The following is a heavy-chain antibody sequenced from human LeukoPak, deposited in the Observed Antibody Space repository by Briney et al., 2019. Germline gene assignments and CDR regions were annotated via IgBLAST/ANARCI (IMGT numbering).Heavy chain of an antibody. CDR2: IYYSGST. CDR1: GGSISSSSYY. V-gene: IGHV4-39*01. Sequence: SETLSLTCTVSGGSISSSSYYWGWIRQPPGKGLEWIGTIYYSGSTYYNPSLKSRVTISVDTSKNQFSLKLSSVTAADTAVYYCARGVEQQLVRYYYYMDVWGKGTTVTVSS. D-gene: IGHD6-13*01. CDR3: ARGVEQQLVRYYYYMDV. J-gene: IGHJ6*03.